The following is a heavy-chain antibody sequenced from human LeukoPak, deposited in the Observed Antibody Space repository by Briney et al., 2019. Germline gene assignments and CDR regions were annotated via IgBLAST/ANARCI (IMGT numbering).Heavy chain of an antibody. V-gene: IGHV3-23*01. D-gene: IGHD2-15*01. Sequence: GGSLRLSCAASGFTFDDYAMHWVRQAPGKGLEWVSAISGSGGNTYYADSVKGRFTISRDNSKNTLYLQMNGLRAEETAVYYCVKENRVVGPAFDYWGQGTLVTVSS. CDR1: GFTFDDYA. J-gene: IGHJ4*02. CDR3: VKENRVVGPAFDY. CDR2: ISGSGGNT.